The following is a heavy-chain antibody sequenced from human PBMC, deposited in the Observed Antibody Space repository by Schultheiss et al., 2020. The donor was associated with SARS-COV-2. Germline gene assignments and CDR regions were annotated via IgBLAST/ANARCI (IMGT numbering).Heavy chain of an antibody. Sequence: GESLKISCAASGFSFSSYDMHWVRQATGKGLVWVSRINSDGSSTSYADSVKGRFTISRDNSKNTLYLQMNSLRAEDTAVYYCARDQVPVVAATPGYWGQGTLVTVSS. CDR2: INSDGSST. D-gene: IGHD2-15*01. CDR1: GFSFSSYD. CDR3: ARDQVPVVAATPGY. V-gene: IGHV3-74*01. J-gene: IGHJ4*02.